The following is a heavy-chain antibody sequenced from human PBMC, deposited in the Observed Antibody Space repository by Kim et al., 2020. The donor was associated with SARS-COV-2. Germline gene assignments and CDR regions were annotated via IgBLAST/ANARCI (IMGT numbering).Heavy chain of an antibody. CDR2: ISGSGGST. D-gene: IGHD3-22*01. Sequence: GGSLRLSCAASGFTFSSYAMSWVRQAPGKGLEWVSAISGSGGSTYYADSVKGRFTISRDNSKNTLYLQMNSLRAEDTAVYYCAKDQGRGGYYDSSGYYSLILDYWGQGTLVTVSS. J-gene: IGHJ4*02. CDR3: AKDQGRGGYYDSSGYYSLILDY. V-gene: IGHV3-23*01. CDR1: GFTFSSYA.